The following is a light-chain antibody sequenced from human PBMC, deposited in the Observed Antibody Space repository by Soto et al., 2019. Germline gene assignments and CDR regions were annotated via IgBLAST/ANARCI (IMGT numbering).Light chain of an antibody. J-gene: IGKJ1*01. Sequence: ETVLTQSPGTLSLSPGERATLSCRASQSVSSSYLAWYQQKPGQPPRLLIYGASSRATGIPDRFSGSGSGTDVTLSFSRLEPEDFAVYYCQHYGSSPPSWTFGQGIKVEIK. V-gene: IGKV3-20*01. CDR2: GAS. CDR3: QHYGSSPPSWT. CDR1: QSVSSSY.